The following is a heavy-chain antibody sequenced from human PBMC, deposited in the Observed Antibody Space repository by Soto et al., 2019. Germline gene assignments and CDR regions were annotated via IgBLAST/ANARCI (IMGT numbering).Heavy chain of an antibody. Sequence: EVQVLESGGSLVQPGGSLRLSCAASGFTFTSYAMTWVRQAPGKGLEWVSVISGSGGTTYYADSVKGRFTISRDNSKNTLYLQMNSLRAEDTALYYCAKGAAFYYYYGMDVWGQGTTVTVSS. J-gene: IGHJ6*02. D-gene: IGHD2-15*01. CDR1: GFTFTSYA. CDR3: AKGAAFYYYYGMDV. V-gene: IGHV3-23*01. CDR2: ISGSGGTT.